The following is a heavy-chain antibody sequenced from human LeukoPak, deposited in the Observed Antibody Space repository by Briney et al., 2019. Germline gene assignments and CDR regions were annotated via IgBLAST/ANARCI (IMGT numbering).Heavy chain of an antibody. CDR2: ISSSSRNI. Sequence: GGSLRLSCVGSGVIVRSNYMTWVRQAPGKGLEWVSSISSSSRNIYYADSVKGRFTISRDNAKNSLYLQMNSLRAEDTAVYYCARGPTMKMDVWGKETTVTVSS. CDR1: GVIVRSNY. J-gene: IGHJ6*04. CDR3: ARGPTMKMDV. D-gene: IGHD3-22*01. V-gene: IGHV3-21*01.